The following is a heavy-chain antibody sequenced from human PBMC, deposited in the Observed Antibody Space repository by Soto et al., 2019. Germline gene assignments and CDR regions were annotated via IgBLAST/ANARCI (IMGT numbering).Heavy chain of an antibody. D-gene: IGHD3-22*01. CDR1: GFTFSSYG. CDR2: ISYDGSNK. V-gene: IGHV3-30*18. J-gene: IGHJ5*02. CDR3: AKDPPDYDKSPSP. Sequence: GGSLRLSCAASGFTFSSYGMHWVRQAPGKGLEWVAVISYDGSNKYYADSVKGRFTISRDNSKNTLYLQMNSLRAEDTAVYYCAKDPPDYDKSPSPWGQGTLVTV.